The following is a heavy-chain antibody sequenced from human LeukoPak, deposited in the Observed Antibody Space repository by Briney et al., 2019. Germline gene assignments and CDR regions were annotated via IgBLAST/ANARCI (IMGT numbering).Heavy chain of an antibody. V-gene: IGHV3-7*01. CDR2: IKQDGSEK. CDR1: GFTFSSYW. CDR3: ARGPYYDYVWGSYDY. D-gene: IGHD3-16*01. Sequence: PGGSLRLSCAASGFTFSSYWMSWVRQAPGKGLEWVANIKQDGSEKYYVDSVKGRFTISRDNAKNSLYLQMNSLRAEDTAVYYCARGPYYDYVWGSYDYWGQGTLVTVSS. J-gene: IGHJ4*02.